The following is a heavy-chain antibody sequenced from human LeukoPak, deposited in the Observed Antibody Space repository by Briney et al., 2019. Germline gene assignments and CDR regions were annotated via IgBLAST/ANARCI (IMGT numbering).Heavy chain of an antibody. J-gene: IGHJ4*02. CDR2: INPTGSTT. V-gene: IGHV3-74*01. CDR1: GFSFSGHW. D-gene: IGHD6-6*01. Sequence: GSLRLSCTASGFSFSGHWMHWARQLPGKGLVWVSRINPTGSTTSYADSVKGRFTVSRDNAKNTLYLQVNNLRAEDTAVYYCARGPNSNWSGLDFWGQGTLLTVSS. CDR3: ARGPNSNWSGLDF.